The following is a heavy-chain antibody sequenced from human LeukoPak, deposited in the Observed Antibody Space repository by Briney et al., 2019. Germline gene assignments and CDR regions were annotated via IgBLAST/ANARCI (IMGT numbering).Heavy chain of an antibody. J-gene: IGHJ4*02. CDR1: GFTVSSNY. CDR2: IYSGGST. Sequence: GGSLRLSCAASGFTVSSNYMCWVRQAPGKGLEWVSVIYSGGSTYYADSVKGRFTISRDNSKNTLYLQMNSLRAEDTAVYYCARDYYDILTGYGGVDYWGQGTLVTVSS. CDR3: ARDYYDILTGYGGVDY. D-gene: IGHD3-9*01. V-gene: IGHV3-53*01.